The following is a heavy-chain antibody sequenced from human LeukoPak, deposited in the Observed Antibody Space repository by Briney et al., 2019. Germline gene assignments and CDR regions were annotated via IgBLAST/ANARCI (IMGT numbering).Heavy chain of an antibody. Sequence: GGSLRLSCAASGFPVSSNYMSWVPQAPGKGLEWVSVIYSGGSTYYADSLKGRFTISRDNSKNTLYLQMNSLRAEDTAVYYCARSSSGAFDYWGQGTLVTVSS. J-gene: IGHJ4*02. CDR2: IYSGGST. V-gene: IGHV3-53*01. CDR1: GFPVSSNY. CDR3: ARSSSGAFDY.